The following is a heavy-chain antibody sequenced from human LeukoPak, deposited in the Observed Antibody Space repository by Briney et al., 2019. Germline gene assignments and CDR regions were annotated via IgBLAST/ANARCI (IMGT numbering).Heavy chain of an antibody. D-gene: IGHD1-1*01. CDR1: GFTFSSYE. V-gene: IGHV3-48*03. CDR3: AREGATSETTGDY. Sequence: GGSLRLSCAVSGFTFSSYEMNWVRQAPGKGLEWVSYISSSGSTIYYADSVKGRLTISRDNAKNSLYLQMNSVRAEDTAVYYCAREGATSETTGDYWGQGTLVTVSS. CDR2: ISSSGSTI. J-gene: IGHJ4*02.